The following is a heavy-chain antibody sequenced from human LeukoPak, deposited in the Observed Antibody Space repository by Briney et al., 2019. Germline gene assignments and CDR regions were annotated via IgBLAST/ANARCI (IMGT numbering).Heavy chain of an antibody. CDR2: INPNSGGT. CDR3: ASRYSYGYDFDY. Sequence: ASVKVSCKASGHTFTGYYVHWVRQAPGQGLEWMGWINPNSGGTNYAQKFQGRVTMTRDTSISTAYMELSRLRSDDTAVYYCASRYSYGYDFDYWGQGTLVTVSS. CDR1: GHTFTGYY. V-gene: IGHV1-2*02. D-gene: IGHD5-18*01. J-gene: IGHJ4*02.